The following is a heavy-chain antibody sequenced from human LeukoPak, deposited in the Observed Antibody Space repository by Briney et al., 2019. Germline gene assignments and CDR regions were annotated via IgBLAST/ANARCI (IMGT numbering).Heavy chain of an antibody. Sequence: GGSLRLSCAASGFTFSSYSMNWVRQAPGKGLEWVSSISSSSSYIYYADSVKGRFTISRDNAKNSLYLQMNSLRAEDTAVYYCARDPHREYDILTGGPLHWFDPWGQGTLVTVSS. CDR1: GFTFSSYS. CDR3: ARDPHREYDILTGGPLHWFDP. CDR2: ISSSSSYI. D-gene: IGHD3-9*01. J-gene: IGHJ5*02. V-gene: IGHV3-21*01.